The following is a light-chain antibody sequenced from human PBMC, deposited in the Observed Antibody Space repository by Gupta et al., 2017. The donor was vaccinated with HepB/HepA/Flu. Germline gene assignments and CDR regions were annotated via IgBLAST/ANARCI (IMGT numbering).Light chain of an antibody. CDR1: QTISSY. Sequence: DIQMTQSPSSLFASVGDRVTITCRASQTISSYLNWYQQKPGKAPKLLIDVATTLQSGVPSRFSGSESGTDFTLTISRRQPEDFGTYYCQQRYNTPLTFGQGTKVEIK. CDR2: VAT. V-gene: IGKV1-39*01. J-gene: IGKJ1*01. CDR3: QQRYNTPLT.